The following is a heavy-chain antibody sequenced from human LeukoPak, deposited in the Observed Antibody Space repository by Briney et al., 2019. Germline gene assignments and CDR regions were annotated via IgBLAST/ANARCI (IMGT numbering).Heavy chain of an antibody. Sequence: SGGSLRLSCAASGSTFSSYAMSWVRQAPGKGLEWVSAISGSGGSTYYADSVKGRFTISRDNSKNTLYLQMNSLRAEDTAVYYCAKSYYYDSSGYYGPFDYWGQGTLVTVSS. CDR2: ISGSGGST. CDR1: GSTFSSYA. J-gene: IGHJ4*02. V-gene: IGHV3-23*01. D-gene: IGHD3-22*01. CDR3: AKSYYYDSSGYYGPFDY.